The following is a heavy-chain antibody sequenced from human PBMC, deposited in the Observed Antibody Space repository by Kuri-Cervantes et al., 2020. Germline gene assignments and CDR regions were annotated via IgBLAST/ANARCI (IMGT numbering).Heavy chain of an antibody. CDR2: ISYDGSNK. V-gene: IGHV3-30*04. CDR1: GFTFSSYA. D-gene: IGHD5-18*01. J-gene: IGHJ4*02. Sequence: GESLKISCAASGFTFSSYAMHWVRQAPGKGLEWVAVISYDGSNKYYADSVKGRFTISRDNSKNTLYLQMNSLRAEDTAVYYCAKDLGGYSYGREDYWGQGTLVTVSS. CDR3: AKDLGGYSYGREDY.